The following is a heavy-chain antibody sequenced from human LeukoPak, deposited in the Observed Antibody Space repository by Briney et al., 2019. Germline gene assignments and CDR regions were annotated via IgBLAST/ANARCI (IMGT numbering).Heavy chain of an antibody. CDR3: ARVRGGYCSGDRCYGDFFFDN. CDR2: IDPNSGET. CDR1: GYTFIGYF. V-gene: IGHV1-2*02. Sequence: GASVKVSCKASGYTFIGYFIHWVRQAPGQGLEWMGWIDPNSGETKYAQKFQGRVTLTRDTTTTTAYMESNSLRSDDTAVYFCARVRGGYCSGDRCYGDFFFDNWGQGTLVTVTS. J-gene: IGHJ4*02. D-gene: IGHD2-15*01.